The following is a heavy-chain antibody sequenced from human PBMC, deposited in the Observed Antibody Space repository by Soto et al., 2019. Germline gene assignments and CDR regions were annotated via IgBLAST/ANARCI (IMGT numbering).Heavy chain of an antibody. CDR3: ARVTDD. CDR2: IYHSGST. J-gene: IGHJ4*01. V-gene: IGHV4-30-2*01. Sequence: SETLSLTCAVSGGSIISDGYSWSWIRQPPGKGLEWIGYIYHSGSTYYNPSLKSRVTISVDRSKNQFSLKLSSVTAADTAVYYCARVTDDWGHGILVTVSS. CDR1: GGSIISDGYS.